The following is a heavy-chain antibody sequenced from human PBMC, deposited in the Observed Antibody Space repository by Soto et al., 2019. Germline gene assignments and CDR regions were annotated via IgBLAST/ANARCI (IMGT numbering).Heavy chain of an antibody. D-gene: IGHD1-26*01. CDR1: GGSLGSYY. CDR3: ARLRSGRVGATIEDGNWFDP. Sequence: SETLSLTCTVSGGSLGSYYWSWIRQPPGKGLEWIGYVFYTGRANYNASLKSRVSISLDTSNYQFSLKLSSVTAADTAVYYCARLRSGRVGATIEDGNWFDPWGQGTLVTVS. V-gene: IGHV4-59*01. J-gene: IGHJ5*02. CDR2: VFYTGRA.